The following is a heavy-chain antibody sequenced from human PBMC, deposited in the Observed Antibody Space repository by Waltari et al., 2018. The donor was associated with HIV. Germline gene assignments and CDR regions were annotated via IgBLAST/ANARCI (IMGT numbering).Heavy chain of an antibody. D-gene: IGHD2-8*01. J-gene: IGHJ4*02. CDR1: ADSFTTHA. Sequence: QVQLVQSGTAVKRPGSSVKVSCKSSADSFTTHAITWVRLAPGHGPECLGTIHPLSGTPNYSPKFQGRVTITADESTSTVHLELSSLRSDDTAMFYCARASCHKGVCWLPFWGQGTLVAVSS. CDR3: ARASCHKGVCWLPF. CDR2: IHPLSGTP. V-gene: IGHV1-69*15.